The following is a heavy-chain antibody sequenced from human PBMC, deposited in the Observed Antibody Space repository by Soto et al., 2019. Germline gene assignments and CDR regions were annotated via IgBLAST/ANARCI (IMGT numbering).Heavy chain of an antibody. CDR2: IKSKTDGGTT. Sequence: GGSLRLSCAASGFTFSNAWMNWVRQAPGKGLEWVGRIKSKTDGGTTDYAAPVKGRFTISRDDSKNTLYLQMNSLKTEDTAVYYCTSPLYYDFWDTTTYYGMDVWGQGTTVTVSS. D-gene: IGHD3-3*01. J-gene: IGHJ6*02. CDR3: TSPLYYDFWDTTTYYGMDV. V-gene: IGHV3-15*07. CDR1: GFTFSNAW.